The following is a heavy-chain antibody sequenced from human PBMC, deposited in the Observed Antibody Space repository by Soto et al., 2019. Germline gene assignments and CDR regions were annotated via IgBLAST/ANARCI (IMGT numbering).Heavy chain of an antibody. J-gene: IGHJ4*02. Sequence: QVHLVQSGAEVKKPGSSVKVSCKASGDTFTDHTVTWVRQAPGQGLEWMGRSVPTLGMANYAQTFQGRVTITADTSMTTAYLELTGLTSDDSAVYYCASGDCSGGSCYSDFDFWGQGTLVTVSS. CDR1: GDTFTDHT. V-gene: IGHV1-69*02. CDR2: SVPTLGMA. D-gene: IGHD2-15*01. CDR3: ASGDCSGGSCYSDFDF.